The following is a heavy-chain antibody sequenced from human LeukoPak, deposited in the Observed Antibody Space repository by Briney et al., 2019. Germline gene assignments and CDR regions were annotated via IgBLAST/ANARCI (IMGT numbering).Heavy chain of an antibody. V-gene: IGHV3-23*01. Sequence: GGPLRLSCAASGFTFSTYAMSWVRQAPGKGLEWVSVISGSGTTTYYADSVKGRFTISRDNSKNTLYLQLNSLRAEDTAVYYCAKIDFDYWGQGTLVTVSS. CDR2: ISGSGTTT. CDR1: GFTFSTYA. J-gene: IGHJ4*02. CDR3: AKIDFDY.